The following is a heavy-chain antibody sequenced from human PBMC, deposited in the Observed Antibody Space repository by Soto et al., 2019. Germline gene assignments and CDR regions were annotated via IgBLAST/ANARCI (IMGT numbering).Heavy chain of an antibody. CDR2: IFSNDEK. D-gene: IGHD3-10*01. Sequence: QVTLKESGPVLVKPTETLTLTCTVSGFSLSNARMGVSWIRQPPGKALEWLAHIFSNDEKSYSTSLKSRLTISKDTSKSQVVLTMTNIDPVDTATYYCARMADYGSGSYYPPDYWGQGTLVTVSS. J-gene: IGHJ4*02. V-gene: IGHV2-26*01. CDR1: GFSLSNARMG. CDR3: ARMADYGSGSYYPPDY.